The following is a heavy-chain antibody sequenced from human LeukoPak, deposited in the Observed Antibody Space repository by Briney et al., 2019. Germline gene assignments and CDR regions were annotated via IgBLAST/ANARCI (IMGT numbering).Heavy chain of an antibody. J-gene: IGHJ4*02. D-gene: IGHD5-18*01. Sequence: PSETLSLTCTVSGGSISSGGYYWSWIRQPPGKGLEWIGYIYHSGSTYYNPSLKSRVTISVDRSKNQFSLKLSSVTAADTAVYYCARERGHTKYWGQGTLVTVSS. CDR2: IYHSGST. CDR3: ARERGHTKY. CDR1: GGSISSGGYY. V-gene: IGHV4-30-2*01.